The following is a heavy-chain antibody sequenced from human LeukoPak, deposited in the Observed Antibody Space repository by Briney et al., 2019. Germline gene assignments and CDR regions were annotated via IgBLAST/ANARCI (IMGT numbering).Heavy chain of an antibody. CDR2: IYYSGST. V-gene: IGHV4-59*01. J-gene: IGHJ3*02. CDR3: ARDGPFSAYYYDSSGYHTSSFDI. Sequence: PSETLSLTCTVSGGSISSYYWSWIRQPPGKGLEWIGYIYYSGSTNYNPSLKSRVTISVDTSKNQFSLKLSSVTAADTAVYYCARDGPFSAYYYDSSGYHTSSFDIWGQGTMVTVSS. CDR1: GGSISSYY. D-gene: IGHD3-22*01.